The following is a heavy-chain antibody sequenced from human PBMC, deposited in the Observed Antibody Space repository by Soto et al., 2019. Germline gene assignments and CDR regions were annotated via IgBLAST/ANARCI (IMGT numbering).Heavy chain of an antibody. V-gene: IGHV4-59*01. CDR2: IYYSGST. CDR3: ARDAGPQYYFDY. CDR1: GGSISSYY. Sequence: QVQLQESGPGLVKPSETLSLTCTVSGGSISSYYWSWIRQPPGKGLEWIGYIYYSGSTNYNPSLKSRVTISVDTSKNQFSLKLSSVTAADTAVYYCARDAGPQYYFDYWGQGTLVTVSS. J-gene: IGHJ4*02.